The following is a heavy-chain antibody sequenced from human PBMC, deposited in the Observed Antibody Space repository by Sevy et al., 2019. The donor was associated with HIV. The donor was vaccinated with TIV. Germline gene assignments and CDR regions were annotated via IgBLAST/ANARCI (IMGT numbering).Heavy chain of an antibody. Sequence: GGSLRLSCVASGFTFSRYSMNWVRQAPGKGLEWVSNIGSTGPTIYYAHSVKGRFSISRDNAENSLYLQMNSLREEDTAVYYCARPGSGWFEFDSWGQGTLVTVSS. J-gene: IGHJ4*02. CDR3: ARPGSGWFEFDS. D-gene: IGHD6-19*01. CDR1: GFTFSRYS. CDR2: IGSTGPTI. V-gene: IGHV3-48*02.